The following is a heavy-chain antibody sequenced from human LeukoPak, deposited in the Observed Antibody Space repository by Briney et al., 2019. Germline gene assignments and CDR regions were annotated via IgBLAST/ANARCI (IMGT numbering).Heavy chain of an antibody. V-gene: IGHV3-33*01. Sequence: PGGSLSLTCAASGCTISSSYRHWVRQAPGKGLEWVAVIWFDGSNKYYADSVKGRFTISRDNSKNTLYLQMNSLRDEDTAVYYCARVRSVGYDSTPDLHYWGQGTLVTVSS. J-gene: IGHJ4*02. CDR1: GCTISSSY. D-gene: IGHD5-12*01. CDR3: ARVRSVGYDSTPDLHY. CDR2: IWFDGSNK.